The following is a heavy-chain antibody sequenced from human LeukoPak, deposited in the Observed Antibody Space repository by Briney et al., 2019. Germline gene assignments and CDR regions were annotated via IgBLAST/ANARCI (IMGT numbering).Heavy chain of an antibody. CDR3: ARDPSYSSSWIDY. CDR2: INSDGSRT. CDR1: GFTFSSYW. J-gene: IGHJ4*02. Sequence: GGSLRLSCAASGFTFSSYWMHWVRQAPGKGLVWVSRINSDGSRTSYADSVKGRFTISRDNAKNTLYLQMSSLRAEDTAVYYCARDPSYSSSWIDYWGQGTLVTVSS. V-gene: IGHV3-74*01. D-gene: IGHD6-13*01.